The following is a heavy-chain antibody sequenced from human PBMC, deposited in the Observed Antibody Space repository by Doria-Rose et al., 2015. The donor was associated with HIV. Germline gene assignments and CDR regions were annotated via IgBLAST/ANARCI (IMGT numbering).Heavy chain of an antibody. Sequence: QVTLKESGPVLVKPTETLTLTCTVSGVSLSSPGMGVSWIRQPPGKALEWLANIFSDDERSYTTSLKSRLTTSGGTSKSQVVLTMTDMDPVDTATYYCARIKSSRWYHKYYFDFWGQGTLVIVSA. CDR1: GVSLSSPGMG. CDR2: IFSDDER. D-gene: IGHD6-13*01. V-gene: IGHV2-26*01. J-gene: IGHJ4*02. CDR3: ARIKSSRWYHKYYFDF.